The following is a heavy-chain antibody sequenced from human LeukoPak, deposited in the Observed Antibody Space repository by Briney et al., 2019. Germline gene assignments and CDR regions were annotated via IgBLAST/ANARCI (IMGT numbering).Heavy chain of an antibody. D-gene: IGHD5-12*01. V-gene: IGHV3-9*01. CDR1: GFTFDDYA. J-gene: IGHJ4*02. CDR3: ATANTITGPDY. CDR2: ISWNSGSI. Sequence: GRSLGLSCAASGFTFDDYAMHWVRQAPGKGLEWVSGISWNSGSIGYADSVKGRFTISRDNAKNSLYLQMNSLRAEDTALYYCATANTITGPDYWGQGTLVTVSS.